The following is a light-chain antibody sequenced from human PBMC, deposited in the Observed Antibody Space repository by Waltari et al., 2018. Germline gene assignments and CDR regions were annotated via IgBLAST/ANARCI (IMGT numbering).Light chain of an antibody. J-gene: IGLJ2*01. CDR3: SSCAGSSKGV. CDR1: SRDEGTYKR. CDR2: ADS. Sequence: QSSQTKPASVSGSPGQTITLPCTGTSRDEGTYKRFPWYHQHPRKAPKVMIYADSTRPSGVSDPFSGSQCGDMASLASLGLQPEDEAEYFWSSCAGSSKGVFGGGTKVTVL. V-gene: IGLV2-23*01.